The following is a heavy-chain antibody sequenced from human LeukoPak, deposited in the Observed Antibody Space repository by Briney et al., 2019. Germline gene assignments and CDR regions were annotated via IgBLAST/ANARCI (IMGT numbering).Heavy chain of an antibody. CDR3: ARDGSSWPHYYYGMDV. V-gene: IGHV3-74*01. CDR2: INSDGSST. J-gene: IGHJ6*02. Sequence: PGGSLRLSCAASGFTFSDYYMSWVRQAPGKGLVWVSRINSDGSSTSYADSVKGRFTISRDNAKNTLYLQMNSLRAEDTAVYYCARDGSSWPHYYYGMDVWGQGTTVTVSS. D-gene: IGHD6-13*01. CDR1: GFTFSDYY.